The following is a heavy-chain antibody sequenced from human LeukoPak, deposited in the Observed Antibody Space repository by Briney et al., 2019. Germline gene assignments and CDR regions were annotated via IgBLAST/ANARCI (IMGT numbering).Heavy chain of an antibody. CDR3: ATPGFNGDYVRQFDY. CDR2: FDPEDAGI. Sequence: ASVKVSCKVSGYSVTELAFQWVRQAPGKGLEWMGGFDPEDAGIIYAQKFQGRVTMTENTSTDTTYMELSGLTSEDTAVYYCATPGFNGDYVRQFDYWGQGTLVTVSS. CDR1: GYSVTELA. V-gene: IGHV1-24*01. J-gene: IGHJ4*02. D-gene: IGHD4-17*01.